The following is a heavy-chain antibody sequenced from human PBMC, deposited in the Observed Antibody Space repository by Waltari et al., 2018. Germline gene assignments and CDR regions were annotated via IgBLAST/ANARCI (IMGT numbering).Heavy chain of an antibody. CDR1: GGTFSSYA. CDR3: VRNVGATTPGSYYYYGMDV. J-gene: IGHJ6*02. V-gene: IGHV1-69*15. D-gene: IGHD1-26*01. CDR2: IIPIFGTA. Sequence: QVQLVQSGAEVKKPGSSVKVSCKASGGTFSSYAISWVRQAPGQGLEWMGRIIPIFGTANYAQKFQGRVTITADESTSTAYMELSSLRSEDTAVYYCVRNVGATTPGSYYYYGMDVWGQGTTVTVSS.